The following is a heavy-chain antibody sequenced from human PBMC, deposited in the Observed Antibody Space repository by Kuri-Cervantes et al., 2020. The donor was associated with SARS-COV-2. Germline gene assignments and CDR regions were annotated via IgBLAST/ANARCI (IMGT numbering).Heavy chain of an antibody. D-gene: IGHD3-22*01. CDR3: ARTYYYDSSGYWSNWFDP. V-gene: IGHV4-34*01. J-gene: IGHJ5*02. CDR1: GGSISSYY. Sequence: ESLKISCTVSGGSISSYYWSWIRQPPGKGLEWVGEINHSGSTNYNPSLKSRVTIPVDTSKNQFSLKLSSVTASDTAVYYCARTYYYDSSGYWSNWFDPWGQGTLVTVSS. CDR2: INHSGST.